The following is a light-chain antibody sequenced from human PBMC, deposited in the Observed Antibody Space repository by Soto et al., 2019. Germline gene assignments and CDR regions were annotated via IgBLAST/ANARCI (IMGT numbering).Light chain of an antibody. CDR2: GAS. V-gene: IGKV3-15*01. Sequence: ETVMTQSPATLSVSPGERATLSCRASQSVNSNLAWYQQKLGQAPRVLIFGASTRATGIPARFSGDGSGTEFTLTISSLQSEDFATYLCLQHKSYPWTFGQGTKVDIK. J-gene: IGKJ1*01. CDR3: LQHKSYPWT. CDR1: QSVNSN.